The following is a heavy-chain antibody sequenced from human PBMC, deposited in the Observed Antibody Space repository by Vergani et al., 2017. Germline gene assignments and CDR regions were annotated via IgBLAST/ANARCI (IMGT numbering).Heavy chain of an antibody. Sequence: QVRLQESGPRQVKPSETLSITCTVSGGSISSGSYYWSWIRQPAGKGLEWIGRIYTSGSSNYNPSLKSRVTISVDTSKKQFSLKLSSVTAADTAVYYCARYPRPGGSFDIWGQGTMVTVSS. CDR2: IYTSGSS. CDR3: ARYPRPGGSFDI. J-gene: IGHJ3*02. V-gene: IGHV4-61*02. CDR1: GGSISSGSYY. D-gene: IGHD3-16*01.